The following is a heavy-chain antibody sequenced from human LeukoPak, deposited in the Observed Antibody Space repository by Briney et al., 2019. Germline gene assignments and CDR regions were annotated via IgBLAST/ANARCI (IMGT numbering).Heavy chain of an antibody. CDR2: IKQGGSEK. D-gene: IGHD2-15*01. Sequence: GGSLRLSCAASEFTFSTYWMTWVRQAPGKGLEWVADIKQGGSEKYYVDSVKGRFTISRQNAKNSLFLQMNSLRAEDTAVYYCARHRSGGSQDDAFDIWGQGTLVTVSS. CDR3: ARHRSGGSQDDAFDI. V-gene: IGHV3-7*01. CDR1: EFTFSTYW. J-gene: IGHJ3*02.